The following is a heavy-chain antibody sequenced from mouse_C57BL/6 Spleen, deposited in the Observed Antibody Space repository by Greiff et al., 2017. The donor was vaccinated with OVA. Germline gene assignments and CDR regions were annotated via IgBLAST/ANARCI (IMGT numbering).Heavy chain of an antibody. CDR3: ARGMYGSSSGYFDY. CDR1: GFTFSSYA. D-gene: IGHD1-1*01. V-gene: IGHV5-4*03. J-gene: IGHJ2*01. CDR2: ISDGGSYT. Sequence: DVMLVESGGGLVKPGGSLKLSCAASGFTFSSYAMSWVRQTPEKRLEWVATISDGGSYTYYPDNVKGRFTISRDNAKNNLYLQMSHLKSEDTAMYYCARGMYGSSSGYFDYWGQGTTLTVSS.